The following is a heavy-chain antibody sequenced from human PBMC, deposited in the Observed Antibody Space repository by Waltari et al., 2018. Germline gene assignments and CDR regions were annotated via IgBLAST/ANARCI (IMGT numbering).Heavy chain of an antibody. V-gene: IGHV1-69*12. Sequence: QVQLVQSGAEVKKPGSSVKVSCRASGGTFGRFALSWVRQAPGQGLEWMGGIIPIFGTPNYAQRFQGRLTITADERTSTVFMELTSLTSDDTAIYFCARREIGGPLDPWGQGTLVTVS. CDR3: ARREIGGPLDP. CDR2: IIPIFGTP. CDR1: GGTFGRFA. J-gene: IGHJ5*02. D-gene: IGHD1-1*01.